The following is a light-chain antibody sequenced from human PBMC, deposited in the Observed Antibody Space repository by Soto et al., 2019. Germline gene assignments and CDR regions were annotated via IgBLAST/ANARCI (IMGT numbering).Light chain of an antibody. CDR3: SSYTSSSTSRYV. Sequence: QSALTQPSSVSGSPGQSITLSCTGTSSDVVGYNYVSWYQQHPGKAPKLMIYDVSNRPSGVSNRFSGSKSGNTASLTISGLQAEDEADYYCSSYTSSSTSRYVFGTGTKVTVL. J-gene: IGLJ1*01. CDR1: SSDVVGYNY. V-gene: IGLV2-14*01. CDR2: DVS.